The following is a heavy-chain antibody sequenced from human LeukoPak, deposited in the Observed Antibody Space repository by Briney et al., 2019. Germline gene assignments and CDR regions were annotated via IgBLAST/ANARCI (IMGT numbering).Heavy chain of an antibody. J-gene: IGHJ4*02. D-gene: IGHD7-27*01. CDR3: VRTPPNWGADF. V-gene: IGHV1-8*02. CDR2: MSPNSGNT. Sequence: ASVKASCKASGYTFTNNYLHWVRQAPGQGLEWMGWMSPNSGNTGYAQKFQGRVTMTRDTSTGTAYLELSSLRSEDSAVYYCVRTPPNWGADFWGQGTLVTVSS. CDR1: GYTFTNNY.